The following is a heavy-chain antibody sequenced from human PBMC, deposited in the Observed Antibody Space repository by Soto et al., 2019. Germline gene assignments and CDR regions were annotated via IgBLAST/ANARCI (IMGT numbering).Heavy chain of an antibody. Sequence: PGGSLRLSCAPSGFTFSSYGMHWARQAPGKGLEWVAVIWYDGSNKVYADSVKGRFTISRDNSKNTLYLQMNSLRAEDTAIYYCARDLSGDYGPLANWGQGTMVTVSS. CDR2: IWYDGSNK. D-gene: IGHD4-17*01. J-gene: IGHJ3*02. V-gene: IGHV3-33*01. CDR1: GFTFSSYG. CDR3: ARDLSGDYGPLAN.